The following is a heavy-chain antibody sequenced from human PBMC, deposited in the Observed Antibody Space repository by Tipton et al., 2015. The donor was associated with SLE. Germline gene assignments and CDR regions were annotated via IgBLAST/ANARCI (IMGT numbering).Heavy chain of an antibody. CDR1: GGSFTGYY. V-gene: IGHV4-34*01. Sequence: TLSLTCAVYGGSFTGYYWTWVRQPPGKGLEWIGEIDHIGRTNYNPSLKSRVTISKDTSKNQFSLKLSSVTAADTAIYYCARGCDWGSMWDYFDYWGQGTLVTVSS. J-gene: IGHJ4*02. D-gene: IGHD7-27*01. CDR2: IDHIGRT. CDR3: ARGCDWGSMWDYFDY.